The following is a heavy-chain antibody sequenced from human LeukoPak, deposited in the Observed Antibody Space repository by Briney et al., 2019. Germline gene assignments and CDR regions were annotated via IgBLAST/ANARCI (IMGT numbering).Heavy chain of an antibody. CDR3: ATPLIGQGVSLGY. D-gene: IGHD3-16*01. CDR1: GYTFTSYA. CDR2: ISAYNGYT. V-gene: IGHV1-18*01. Sequence: GASVKVSCKASGYTFTSYAFSWVRQAPGQGLEWMGWISAYNGYTNYAQSLQGRVTMTTDASTTTAYMELRSLRSDDTAVYYCATPLIGQGVSLGYWGQGTLVTVSS. J-gene: IGHJ4*02.